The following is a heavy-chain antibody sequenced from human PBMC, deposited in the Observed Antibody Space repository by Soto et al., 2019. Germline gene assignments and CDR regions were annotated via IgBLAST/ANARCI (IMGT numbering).Heavy chain of an antibody. D-gene: IGHD3-10*01. Sequence: SVNVCSKSSCYTFTNYAIFFLRPSPGQGLEWMGWISPHNGNTHYAQKFQGRVTMTTDTSTSTAYMELRSLRSDDTGVDYCARAGSSLGYALDFWGRGTTVTGSS. CDR1: CYTFTNYA. J-gene: IGHJ6*02. CDR2: ISPHNGNT. V-gene: IGHV1-18*04. CDR3: ARAGSSLGYALDF.